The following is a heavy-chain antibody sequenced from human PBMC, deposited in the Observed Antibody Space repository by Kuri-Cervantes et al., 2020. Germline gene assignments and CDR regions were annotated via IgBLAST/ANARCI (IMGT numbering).Heavy chain of an antibody. D-gene: IGHD3-10*01. Sequence: GGSLRLSCAASGFTSSNAWMSWVRQAPGKGLEWVSSISSSSSYIYYADSVKGRFTISRDSAKNSLYLQMNSLRAEDTAVYYCARDKGGGTMVRGVINPIDYWGQGTLVTVSS. V-gene: IGHV3-21*01. CDR2: ISSSSSYI. CDR1: GFTSSNAW. J-gene: IGHJ4*02. CDR3: ARDKGGGTMVRGVINPIDY.